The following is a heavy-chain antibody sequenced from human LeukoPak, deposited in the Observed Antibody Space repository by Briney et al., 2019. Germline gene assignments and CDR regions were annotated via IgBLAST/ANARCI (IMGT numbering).Heavy chain of an antibody. CDR2: IYYSGST. CDR1: GCSISSSSYY. CDR3: ASQQGSTSLDY. V-gene: IGHV4-39*01. Sequence: SETLSLTCTVSGCSISSSSYYWGWLRQPPGKGLELIGSIYYSGSTYYHPSLKSRVTISVNTSKNQFSLKLGSVTAADTAVYYCASQQGSTSLDYWGQGTLVTVSS. D-gene: IGHD2-2*01. J-gene: IGHJ4*02.